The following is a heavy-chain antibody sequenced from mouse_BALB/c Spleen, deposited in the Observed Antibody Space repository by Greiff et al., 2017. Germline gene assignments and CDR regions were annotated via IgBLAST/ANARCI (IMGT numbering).Heavy chain of an antibody. CDR2: ISSGGSYT. V-gene: IGHV5-9-3*01. J-gene: IGHJ4*01. D-gene: IGHD2-4*01. CDR3: ARHEDDYAYYYAMDY. CDR1: GFTFSSYA. Sequence: EVKLMESGGGLVKPGGSLKLSCAASGFTFSSYAMSWVRQTPEKRLEWVATISSGGSYTYYPDSVKGRFTISRDNAKNTLYLQMSSLRSEDTAMYYCARHEDDYAYYYAMDYWGQGTSVTVSS.